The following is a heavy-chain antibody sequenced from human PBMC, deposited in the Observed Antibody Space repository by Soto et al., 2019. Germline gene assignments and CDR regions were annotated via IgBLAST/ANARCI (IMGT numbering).Heavy chain of an antibody. V-gene: IGHV1-18*01. Sequence: QVQLVQSGAEVMKPGASVKVSCKASGYTFTSYAISWVRQAPGQGLEWMGWISAYNGNTNYAQKLQGRVTMTTDPXXSTAYMELRSLRSDDTAVYYCASGWFGEFVYYFDYWGQGTLVTVSS. CDR2: ISAYNGNT. D-gene: IGHD3-10*01. CDR1: GYTFTSYA. J-gene: IGHJ4*02. CDR3: ASGWFGEFVYYFDY.